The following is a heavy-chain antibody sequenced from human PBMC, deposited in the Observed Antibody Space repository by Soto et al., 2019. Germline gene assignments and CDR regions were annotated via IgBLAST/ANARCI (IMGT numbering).Heavy chain of an antibody. CDR1: GYTFTSYA. Sequence: ASVKVSCKASGYTFTSYAMHWVRQAPGQRLEWMGWINAGNGNTKYSQKFQGRVTITRDTSASTAYMELSSLRSEDTAVYYCARIPPVNWEFDYWGQGTLVTISS. V-gene: IGHV1-3*01. J-gene: IGHJ4*02. D-gene: IGHD7-27*01. CDR2: INAGNGNT. CDR3: ARIPPVNWEFDY.